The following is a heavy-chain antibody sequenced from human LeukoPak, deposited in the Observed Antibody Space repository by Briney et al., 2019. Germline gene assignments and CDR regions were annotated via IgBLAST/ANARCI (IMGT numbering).Heavy chain of an antibody. Sequence: PSETLSLTCTVSGASISTSGYYWGWIRQPPGKGLEWIGTIYHSGGTYYNPSLQSRVTISADTSKNQFSLKLTSVTAADTAVYYCARGSIAARLLRWGQGTLVTVSS. CDR3: ARGSIAARLLR. D-gene: IGHD6-6*01. V-gene: IGHV4-39*01. J-gene: IGHJ4*02. CDR2: IYHSGGT. CDR1: GASISTSGYY.